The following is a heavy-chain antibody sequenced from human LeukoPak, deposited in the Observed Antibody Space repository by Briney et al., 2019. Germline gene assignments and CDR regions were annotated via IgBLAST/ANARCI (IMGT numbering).Heavy chain of an antibody. CDR1: GDSISSSHW. CDR3: ARHRGTYDYVWGSYRQPHYFDY. CDR2: VYHTGDT. V-gene: IGHV4-4*02. Sequence: SETLSLTCAVSGDSISSSHWWSWVRQPPGKGLEWIGEVYHTGDTNYNPSLKSRITISVDKSKNQFSLKLSSVTAADTAVYYCARHRGTYDYVWGSYRQPHYFDYWGQGTLVTVSS. D-gene: IGHD3-16*02. J-gene: IGHJ4*02.